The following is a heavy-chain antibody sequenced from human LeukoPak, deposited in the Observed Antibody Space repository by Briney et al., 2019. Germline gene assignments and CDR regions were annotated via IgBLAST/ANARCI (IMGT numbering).Heavy chain of an antibody. CDR2: IYPGDSDT. CDR1: GYSFTSYW. CDR3: ARFYYDSSGYLLGFYYFDY. V-gene: IGHV5-51*01. D-gene: IGHD3-22*01. Sequence: GESLKISCKGSGYSFTSYWIGWVRQMPGKGLEWMRIIYPGDSDTRYSPSFQGQVTISADKSISTAYLQWSSLKASDTAMYYCARFYYDSSGYLLGFYYFDYWGQGTLVTVSS. J-gene: IGHJ4*02.